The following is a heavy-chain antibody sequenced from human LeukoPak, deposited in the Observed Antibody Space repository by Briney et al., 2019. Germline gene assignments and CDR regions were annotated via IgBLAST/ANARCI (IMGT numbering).Heavy chain of an antibody. CDR2: IIPILDIT. CDR3: ATGAFMVRGVTFDY. D-gene: IGHD3-10*01. V-gene: IGHV1-69*04. Sequence: SVKVSCKASGGTFSTYAISWVRQAPGQGLEWLGRIIPILDITSYAQKFQDRVTIIADKSTSTAYMELSSLRSEDTAVYYCATGAFMVRGVTFDYWGQGTLVTVSS. CDR1: GGTFSTYA. J-gene: IGHJ4*02.